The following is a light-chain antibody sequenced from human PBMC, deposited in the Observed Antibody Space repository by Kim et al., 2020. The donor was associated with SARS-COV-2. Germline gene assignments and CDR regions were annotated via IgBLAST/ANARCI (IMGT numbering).Light chain of an antibody. V-gene: IGLV1-47*01. CDR2: RNN. J-gene: IGLJ2*01. CDR3: AVWDDSLSGGV. CDR1: SSNIGSNY. Sequence: QSVLTQPPSASGTPGQRVTMSCSGNSSNIGSNYVSWYQQLPGTAPKLLIYRNNQRPSGVPDRCSGSKSGTSASLAISGLRSEDEADYHCAVWDDSLSGGVFGGGTQLTVL.